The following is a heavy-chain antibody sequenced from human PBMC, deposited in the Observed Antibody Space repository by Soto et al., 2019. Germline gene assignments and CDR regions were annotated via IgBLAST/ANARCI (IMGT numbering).Heavy chain of an antibody. CDR2: IYHGGST. J-gene: IGHJ6*02. Sequence: QLQLQESGSGLVKPSQTLSLICDVSGGPITSGGYSWHWIRQPPGKGLEWIGNIYHGGSTYYNPSLKRRVTISVDTPKNQFSLKLSSVTAADTAVYYCAVRLPWSEYKGVYCGMDVWGQGTTVTVSS. D-gene: IGHD3-3*01. V-gene: IGHV4-30-2*01. CDR3: AVRLPWSEYKGVYCGMDV. CDR1: GGPITSGGYS.